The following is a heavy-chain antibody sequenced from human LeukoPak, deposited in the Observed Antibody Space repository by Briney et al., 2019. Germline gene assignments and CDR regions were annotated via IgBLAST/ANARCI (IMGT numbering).Heavy chain of an antibody. CDR3: ARDRGYDILTGYYTYYYYYYMDV. J-gene: IGHJ6*03. CDR2: ISAYNGNT. Sequence: ASVKVSCKASGYTFTSYGISWVRQAPGQGLEWMGWISAYNGNTNYAQKLQGRVTMTTDTSTSTAYMELRSLRSDDTAVYYCARDRGYDILTGYYTYYYYYYMDVWGKGTTVTISS. V-gene: IGHV1-18*01. D-gene: IGHD3-9*01. CDR1: GYTFTSYG.